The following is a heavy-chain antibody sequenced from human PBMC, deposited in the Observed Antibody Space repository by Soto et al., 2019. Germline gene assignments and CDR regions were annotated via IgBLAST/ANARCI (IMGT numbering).Heavy chain of an antibody. CDR3: AREIAVATNWFDP. Sequence: QVQLVQSGAEVKKPGSSVKVSCKTSGGTFSSYAVSWVRQAPGQGLEWVGGIIPVFGTADYAQNFQGRVTITADESTSTVYMELSSLRSADTAVYFCAREIAVATNWFDPWGQGTLVTVSS. V-gene: IGHV1-69*12. D-gene: IGHD6-19*01. CDR1: GGTFSSYA. CDR2: IIPVFGTA. J-gene: IGHJ5*02.